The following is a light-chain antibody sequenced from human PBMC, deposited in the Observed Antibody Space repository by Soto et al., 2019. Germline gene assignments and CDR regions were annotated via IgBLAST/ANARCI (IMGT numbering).Light chain of an antibody. CDR2: GVS. V-gene: IGKV3-20*01. CDR3: QQYGSSPIT. CDR1: QSVSNSY. J-gene: IGKJ5*01. Sequence: EIVLTQSPGTLSLSPGEGATLSCRASQSVSNSYLAWYQQKPGQAPRLLIYGVSSRATGIPDRFSGSGSGTDFTLTISRLEPEDFAVYFCQQYGSSPITFGQGIRLEIK.